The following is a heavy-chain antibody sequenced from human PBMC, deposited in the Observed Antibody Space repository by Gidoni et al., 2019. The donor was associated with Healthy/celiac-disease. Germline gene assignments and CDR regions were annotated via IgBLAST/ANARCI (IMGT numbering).Heavy chain of an antibody. CDR2: ISYDGSNK. CDR1: GFTFSSYA. V-gene: IGHV3-30-3*01. D-gene: IGHD3-22*01. CDR3: ARAAKDSSGYCLDY. Sequence: QVQLVESGGGVVQPGRSLRLSCAASGFTFSSYAMHWVRQAPGKGLEWVAVISYDGSNKYYADSVKGRFTISRDNSKNTLYLQMNSLRAEDTAVYYCARAAKDSSGYCLDYWGQGTLVTVSS. J-gene: IGHJ4*02.